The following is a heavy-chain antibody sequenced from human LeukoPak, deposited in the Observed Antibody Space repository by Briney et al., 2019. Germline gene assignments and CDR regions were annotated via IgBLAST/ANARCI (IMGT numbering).Heavy chain of an antibody. CDR2: ISGSGNTT. D-gene: IGHD2-15*01. J-gene: IGHJ2*01. CDR3: AKGPAPYCSGGSCYSPHWYFDF. V-gene: IGHV3-23*01. CDR1: QFTFSNYA. Sequence: GGSLRLSCAASQFTFSNYAMSWVRQAPGKGLEWVSAISGSGNTTYFGDSVTGRFTISRDNPKNTVYLQMNSLSAEDTAVYYCAKGPAPYCSGGSCYSPHWYFDFWGRGTLVTVSS.